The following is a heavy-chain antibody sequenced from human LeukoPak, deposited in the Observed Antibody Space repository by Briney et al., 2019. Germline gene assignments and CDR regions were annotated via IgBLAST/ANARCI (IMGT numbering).Heavy chain of an antibody. CDR3: VKLPLRGLFVVVPAAITERLFDY. D-gene: IGHD2-2*01. V-gene: IGHV3-64D*06. J-gene: IGHJ4*02. CDR2: ISSNGGST. CDR1: GFTFSSYA. Sequence: QPGGSLRLSCSASGFTFSSYAMHWVRQAPGKGLEYVSAISSNGGSTYYADSVKGRFTISRDNSKNTLYLQMSSLRAEDTAVYYCVKLPLRGLFVVVPAAITERLFDYWGQGTLVTVSS.